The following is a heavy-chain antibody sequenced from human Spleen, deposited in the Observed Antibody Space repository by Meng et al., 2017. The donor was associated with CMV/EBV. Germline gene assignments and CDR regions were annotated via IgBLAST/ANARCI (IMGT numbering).Heavy chain of an antibody. D-gene: IGHD2-15*01. CDR3: AREWGDLAPCCTGGSCYLDY. Sequence: GESLKISCAASGFAFSNYWITWVRQAPGKGLEWVGNVKPDGTENQYADSVKGRFTISRDNSKNSAYLHMNSVRVEDTAVYYCAREWGDLAPCCTGGSCYLDYWGQGTLVTVSS. V-gene: IGHV3-7*01. CDR2: VKPDGTEN. J-gene: IGHJ4*02. CDR1: GFAFSNYW.